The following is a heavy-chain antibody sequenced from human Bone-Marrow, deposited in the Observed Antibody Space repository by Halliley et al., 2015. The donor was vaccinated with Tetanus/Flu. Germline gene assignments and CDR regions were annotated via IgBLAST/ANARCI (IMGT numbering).Heavy chain of an antibody. J-gene: IGHJ5*02. V-gene: IGHV3-30*18. CDR3: AKDFGEGYNYDWFDP. Sequence: ISFDGNNEYYGDSVKGRFTISRDNSKNTVYLQMNSLRPEDTAVYYCAKDFGEGYNYDWFDPWGQGTLVTVSS. D-gene: IGHD5-18*01. CDR2: ISFDGNNE.